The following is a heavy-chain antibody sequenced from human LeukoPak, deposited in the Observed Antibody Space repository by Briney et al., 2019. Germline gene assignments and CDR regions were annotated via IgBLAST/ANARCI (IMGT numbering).Heavy chain of an antibody. CDR3: AKKAAAAYFGAFDI. D-gene: IGHD6-13*01. CDR1: GFTFDDYA. Sequence: GGSLRLSCAASGFTFDDYAMHWVRQAPGKGLEWVSGISWNSGSIGYADSVKGRFTISRDNAKNSPYLQMNSLRAEDTALYYCAKKAAAAYFGAFDIWGQGTMVTVSS. CDR2: ISWNSGSI. J-gene: IGHJ3*02. V-gene: IGHV3-9*01.